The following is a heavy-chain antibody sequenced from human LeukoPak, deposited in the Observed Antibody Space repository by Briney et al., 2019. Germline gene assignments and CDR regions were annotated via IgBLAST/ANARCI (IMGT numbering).Heavy chain of an antibody. Sequence: ASVKVSCKASGGTFSSYAIGWVRQAPGQGLEWMGGIIPIFGTANYAQKFQGRVTITADESTSTAYMELSSLRSEDTAVYYCARTGLRDGYNNFDYWGQGTLVTVSS. CDR2: IIPIFGTA. J-gene: IGHJ4*02. D-gene: IGHD5-24*01. V-gene: IGHV1-69*13. CDR1: GGTFSSYA. CDR3: ARTGLRDGYNNFDY.